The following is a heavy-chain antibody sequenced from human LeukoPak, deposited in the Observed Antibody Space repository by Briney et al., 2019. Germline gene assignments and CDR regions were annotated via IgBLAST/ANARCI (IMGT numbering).Heavy chain of an antibody. V-gene: IGHV1-69*13. D-gene: IGHD4-23*01. CDR3: ARGTPTVVTGFDY. Sequence: APVKVCCKASGGTSSSYAISWVRQAPGQGLEWMGGIIPIFGTANYAQKFQGRVTITADESTSTAYMELSSLRSEDTAVYYCARGTPTVVTGFDYWGQGTLVTVSS. CDR2: IIPIFGTA. J-gene: IGHJ4*02. CDR1: GGTSSSYA.